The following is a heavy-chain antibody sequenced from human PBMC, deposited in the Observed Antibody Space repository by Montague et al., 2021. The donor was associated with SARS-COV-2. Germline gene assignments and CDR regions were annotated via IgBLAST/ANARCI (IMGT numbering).Heavy chain of an antibody. Sequence: SETLSLTCNVSGDSITNTRYFWGWIRQPPGKALEWIGSIYHNGKTYYNPALERRALMSIDTSKNQFSLKLSSVTAADTAVYYCARVGVGTMVRGVIPAYYYYGMDVWGQGTTVTVSS. CDR2: IYHNGKT. CDR3: ARVGVGTMVRGVIPAYYYYGMDV. D-gene: IGHD3-10*01. J-gene: IGHJ6*02. CDR1: GDSITNTRYF. V-gene: IGHV4-39*07.